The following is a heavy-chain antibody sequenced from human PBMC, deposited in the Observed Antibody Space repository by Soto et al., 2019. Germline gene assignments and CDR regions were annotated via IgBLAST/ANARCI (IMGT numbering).Heavy chain of an antibody. CDR3: ATVFDL. J-gene: IGHJ5*02. CDR1: GFTLRSHR. V-gene: IGHV3-74*01. CDR2: VDTDGGGT. Sequence: EVQLVESGGGLVQPGGSLRVSCAASGFTLRSHRIHWVRQVPGKGLEWVSRVDTDGGGTSYADSVKGRFPISTDNAKNTVYLQMNGLRAEDTAVYYCATVFDLWGQGTLVTVSS.